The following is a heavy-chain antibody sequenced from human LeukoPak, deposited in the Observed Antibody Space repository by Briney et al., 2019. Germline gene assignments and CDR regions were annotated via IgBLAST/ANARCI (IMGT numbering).Heavy chain of an antibody. J-gene: IGHJ3*02. Sequence: GGSLRLSCAASGFTFSNYGFYWVRQAPGKGLEWAALIWYDGSKKLYTESVKGRFTISRDNSKNTLYLQMSSLRDEDTAVYYCARVERDSAAFDIWGQGTMVTVSS. V-gene: IGHV3-33*07. CDR3: ARVERDSAAFDI. D-gene: IGHD1-26*01. CDR1: GFTFSNYG. CDR2: IWYDGSKK.